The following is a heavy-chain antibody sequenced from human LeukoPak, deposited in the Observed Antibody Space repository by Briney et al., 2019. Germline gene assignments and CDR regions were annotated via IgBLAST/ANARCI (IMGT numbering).Heavy chain of an antibody. V-gene: IGHV1-3*01. CDR1: GYTFTSYA. Sequence: ASVKVSCKASGYTFTSYAVHWVRQAPGQRLEWMGWINAGNGNTKYSPRFHGRVTITRDTSASTAYMDLSSLRSEDTAVYYCAREEWELRLDYWGQGTLVTVSS. D-gene: IGHD1-26*01. J-gene: IGHJ4*02. CDR2: INAGNGNT. CDR3: AREEWELRLDY.